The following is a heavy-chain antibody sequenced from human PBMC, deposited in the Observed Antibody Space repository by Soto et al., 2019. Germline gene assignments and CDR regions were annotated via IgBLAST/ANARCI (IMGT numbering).Heavy chain of an antibody. CDR2: INPSGGST. CDR1: GYTFTSYY. CDR3: AKDPEYSSGWPVPDAFDI. Sequence: ASVKVSCKASGYTFTSYYMHWVRQAPGQGLEWMGIINPSGGSTSYAQKFQGRVTMTRDTSTSTVYMELSSLRSEDTAVYYCAKDPEYSSGWPVPDAFDIWGQGTMVTVSS. D-gene: IGHD6-19*01. V-gene: IGHV1-46*01. J-gene: IGHJ3*02.